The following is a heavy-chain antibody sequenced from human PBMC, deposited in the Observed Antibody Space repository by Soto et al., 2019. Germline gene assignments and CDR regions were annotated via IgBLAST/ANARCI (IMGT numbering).Heavy chain of an antibody. V-gene: IGHV3-48*02. D-gene: IGHD2-15*01. CDR3: TRRKLVEFFVINVGVYDMDV. Sequence: EVQLVESGGGLVQPGGSLRLSCAASGFTLSNYAVNWVRQAPGKGLEWVAYISSDSRYIYYGDSVKGRFTISRDNARNSVYLQINSRRDEDAAVYYCTRRKLVEFFVINVGVYDMDVWGQGTPVTVSS. CDR1: GFTLSNYA. J-gene: IGHJ6*02. CDR2: ISSDSRYI.